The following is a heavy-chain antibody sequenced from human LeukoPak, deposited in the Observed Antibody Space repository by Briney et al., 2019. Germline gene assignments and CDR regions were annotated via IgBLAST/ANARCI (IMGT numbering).Heavy chain of an antibody. J-gene: IGHJ4*02. CDR1: GFTFSTYG. CDR2: IQYDGSSQ. Sequence: GGSLRLSCAASGFTFSTYGMHWVRQAPGKGLEWVTFIQYDGSSQYYADSVKGRFTISRDNSKNTLYLQMNSLGAEDTAVYYCAKESSRWHYFDYWGQGT. D-gene: IGHD6-13*01. CDR3: AKESSRWHYFDY. V-gene: IGHV3-30*02.